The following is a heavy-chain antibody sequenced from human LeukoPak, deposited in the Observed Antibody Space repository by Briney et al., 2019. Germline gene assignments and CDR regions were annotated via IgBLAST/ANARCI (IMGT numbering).Heavy chain of an antibody. CDR2: IYTRGST. Sequence: SETLSLTYTVSGGSINNYYWSWIRQPAGKGLEWIGRIYTRGSTNYNPSLKSRVTMSVDTSKNQFSLKLSSVTAADTAVYYCARGRYCSADICSGGDAFDIWGQGTMVSVSS. CDR1: GGSINNYY. J-gene: IGHJ3*02. CDR3: ARGRYCSADICSGGDAFDI. V-gene: IGHV4-4*07. D-gene: IGHD2-15*01.